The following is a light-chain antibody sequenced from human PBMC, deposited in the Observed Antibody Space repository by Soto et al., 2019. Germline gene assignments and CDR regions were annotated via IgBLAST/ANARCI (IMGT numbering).Light chain of an antibody. CDR3: QQYGGSPMWT. CDR1: QSVCSSC. V-gene: IGKV3-20*01. CDR2: ATS. J-gene: IGKJ1*01. Sequence: EIVLTQSPGTLSLSPGERATLSCRASQSVCSSCLAWFQQKPGQAPRLLIYATSSRATGTPDRFSGSGSGTDFALTITRLEPEDFAVYYCQQYGGSPMWTFGLGTKVDIK.